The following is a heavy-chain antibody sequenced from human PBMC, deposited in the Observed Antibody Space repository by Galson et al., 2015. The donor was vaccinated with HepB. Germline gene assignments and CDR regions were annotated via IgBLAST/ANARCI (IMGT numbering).Heavy chain of an antibody. D-gene: IGHD6-25*01. CDR3: TTLSGY. J-gene: IGHJ4*02. Sequence: SLRLSCAASGFTFSSSAMHWVRQASGKGLEWVGGIRSKANSYATAYAASVKGRFTIASDDSKNTAYLQMNSLKTEATAVYYCTTLSGYWGQGTLVTVSS. V-gene: IGHV3-73*01. CDR2: IRSKANSYAT. CDR1: GFTFSSSA.